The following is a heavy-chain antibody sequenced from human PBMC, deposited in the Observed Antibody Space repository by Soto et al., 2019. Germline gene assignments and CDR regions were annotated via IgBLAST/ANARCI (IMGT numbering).Heavy chain of an antibody. V-gene: IGHV1-2*04. D-gene: IGHD6-6*01. J-gene: IGHJ6*02. Sequence: GASVKVPHKASGYTFNGYYMHWVRQAPGQGLEWMGWINPNSGGTNYAQKFQGWVTMTRDTSISTAYMELSRLRSDDTAVYYGAREGANIAARRYYYYGMDVWGQGTTVTVSS. CDR3: AREGANIAARRYYYYGMDV. CDR1: GYTFNGYY. CDR2: INPNSGGT.